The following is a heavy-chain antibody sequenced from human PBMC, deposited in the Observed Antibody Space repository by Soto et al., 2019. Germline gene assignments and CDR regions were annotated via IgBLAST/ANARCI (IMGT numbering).Heavy chain of an antibody. Sequence: SETLSLTCTVSGGSISSRGYYWSWFRQPPGQGLEWVGYIYYTGTTTYNPSLRSRVAISVDASKSQFSLDLRSVTAADTAVYYCARIGDYKQPFGYGGHGALVTVSS. J-gene: IGHJ4*01. CDR3: ARIGDYKQPFGY. V-gene: IGHV4-61*05. D-gene: IGHD3-9*01. CDR2: IYYTGTT. CDR1: GGSISSRGYY.